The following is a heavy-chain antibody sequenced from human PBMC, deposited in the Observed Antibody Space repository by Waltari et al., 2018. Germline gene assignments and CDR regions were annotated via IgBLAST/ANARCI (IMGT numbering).Heavy chain of an antibody. CDR1: GIIVSANY. D-gene: IGHD4-17*01. CDR3: ARPGEGPSSH. CDR2: IYRAGRT. V-gene: IGHV3-53*01. Sequence: EVQLVESGGGLIQPGGSLRLSCAASGIIVSANYMNWVRQAPGKGPQWVSVIYRAGRTYYADSVKGRFTISRDNTKNTVYLQMNNLKTEDTAVYYCARPGEGPSSHWGQGTLVTVSS. J-gene: IGHJ4*02.